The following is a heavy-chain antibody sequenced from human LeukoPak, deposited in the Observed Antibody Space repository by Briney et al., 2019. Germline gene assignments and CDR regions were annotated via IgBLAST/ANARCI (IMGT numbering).Heavy chain of an antibody. Sequence: SETLSLTCTVSGGSIRSYYWSWIRQPPGKGLEWIGYIYYSGSTNYNPSLKSRVTISVDTSKNQFSLKLSSVTAADTAIYYCARMFTAGYCSSTTCSGEGVYFDYWGQGTLVTVSS. J-gene: IGHJ4*02. CDR3: ARMFTAGYCSSTTCSGEGVYFDY. V-gene: IGHV4-59*01. CDR2: IYYSGST. CDR1: GGSIRSYY. D-gene: IGHD2-2*01.